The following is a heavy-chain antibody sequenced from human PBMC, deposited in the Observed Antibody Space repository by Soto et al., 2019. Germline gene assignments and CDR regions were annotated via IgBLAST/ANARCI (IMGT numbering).Heavy chain of an antibody. Sequence: QVQLQQWGAGLLKPSETLSLTCAVYGGSFSGYYWSWIRQPPGKGLEWIGEINHSGSTNYNPSLKSRVTISVDTSKNQCSLKLSSVTAADTAVYYCARARLGGGYYYYYYGMDVWGQGTTVTVSS. J-gene: IGHJ6*02. D-gene: IGHD3-16*01. CDR1: GGSFSGYY. CDR2: INHSGST. V-gene: IGHV4-34*01. CDR3: ARARLGGGYYYYYYGMDV.